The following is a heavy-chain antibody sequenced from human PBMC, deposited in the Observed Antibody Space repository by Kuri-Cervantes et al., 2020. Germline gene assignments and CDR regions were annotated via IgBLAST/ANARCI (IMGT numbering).Heavy chain of an antibody. V-gene: IGHV4-30-4*08. D-gene: IGHD2-2*01. J-gene: IGHJ3*02. CDR1: GGSISSGGYY. CDR3: ARDIVVWDDAFDI. Sequence: SETLSLTCTVSGGSISSGGYYWSWIRQHPGKGLEWIGYIYYSGSTYFDPSLKSRVTISVDTSKNQFSLKLSSVTAADTAVYYCARDIVVWDDAFDIWGQGTTVTVSS. CDR2: IYYSGST.